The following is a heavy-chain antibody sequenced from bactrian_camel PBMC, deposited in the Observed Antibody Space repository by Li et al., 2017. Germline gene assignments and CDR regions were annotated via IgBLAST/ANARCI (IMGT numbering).Heavy chain of an antibody. J-gene: IGHJ4*01. CDR2: IYTGSGST. Sequence: QVQLVESGGDSVQAGGSQRLSCAYSGYMYGAACMGWFRQVPGKEREGVATIYTGSGSTYYADSVKGRFTISQDNAKNTLYLQMNSLKPEDTAMYYCAADFAPIACRVGRTPEVNDYNIWGQGTQVTVS. CDR1: GYMYGAAC. V-gene: IGHV3S54*01. D-gene: IGHD2*01. CDR3: AADFAPIACRVGRTPEVNDYNI.